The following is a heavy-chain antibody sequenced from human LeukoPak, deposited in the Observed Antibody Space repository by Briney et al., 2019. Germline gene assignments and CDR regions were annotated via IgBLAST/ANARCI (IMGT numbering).Heavy chain of an antibody. V-gene: IGHV1-2*02. D-gene: IGHD1-20*01. CDR1: GYTFTGYY. CDR3: ARAQHGGITGNNSLDY. Sequence: GASVKVSCKXSGYTFTGYYMHWVRQAPGQGLEWMGWINPNSGGTNYAQKFQGRVTMTRDTSISTAYMELSRLRSDDTAVYYCARAQHGGITGNNSLDYWGQGTLVTVSS. J-gene: IGHJ4*02. CDR2: INPNSGGT.